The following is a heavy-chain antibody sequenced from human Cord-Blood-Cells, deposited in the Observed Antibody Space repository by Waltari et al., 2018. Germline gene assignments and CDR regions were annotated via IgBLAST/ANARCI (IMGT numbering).Heavy chain of an antibody. D-gene: IGHD3-10*01. CDR3: ARGGSGRDAFDI. V-gene: IGHV3-43D*03. Sequence: EVQLVESGGVVVQPGGSLRLSCAASGFTFDDYAMHWVRQAPGKGLEWVSLISWDGGSTYYADAVKGRFTISRDNSKHSLYLQMNSLRAEDTALYYCARGGSGRDAFDIWGQGTMVTVSS. J-gene: IGHJ3*02. CDR2: ISWDGGST. CDR1: GFTFDDYA.